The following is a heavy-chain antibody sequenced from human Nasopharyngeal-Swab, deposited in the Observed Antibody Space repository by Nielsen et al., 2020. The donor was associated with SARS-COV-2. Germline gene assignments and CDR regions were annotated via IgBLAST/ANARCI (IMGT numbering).Heavy chain of an antibody. D-gene: IGHD2-2*02. Sequence: WIRQSPGKGLEWVAVISYDGSNAYYAASVKGRFTISRDNSENTLYLQVNSLRTEDTAVYYCARDSRRYCSSTSCYMGNWFDPWGQGTLVTVSS. CDR3: ARDSRRYCSSTSCYMGNWFDP. CDR2: ISYDGSNA. J-gene: IGHJ5*02. V-gene: IGHV3-30-3*01.